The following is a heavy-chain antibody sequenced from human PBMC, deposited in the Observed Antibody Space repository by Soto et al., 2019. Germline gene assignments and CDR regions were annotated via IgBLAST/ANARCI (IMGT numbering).Heavy chain of an antibody. J-gene: IGHJ4*02. CDR2: INPNSGGT. Sequence: GASVKVSCKASGYTFTGYYMHWVREAPGQGLEWMGWINPNSGGTNYAQKFQGWVTMTRDTSISTAYMELSRLRSDDTAVYYCARGMSPIYGPYHFDYWGQGTLVTVYS. CDR1: GYTFTGYY. D-gene: IGHD3-10*01. V-gene: IGHV1-2*04. CDR3: ARGMSPIYGPYHFDY.